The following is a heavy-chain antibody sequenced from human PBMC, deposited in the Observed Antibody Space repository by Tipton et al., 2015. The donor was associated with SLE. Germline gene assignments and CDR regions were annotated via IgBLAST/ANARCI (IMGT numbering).Heavy chain of an antibody. Sequence: TLSLTCTVSGGSITGYYWSWIRQPAGKGLEWIGRIYSAGSTNYNPYNPSLKSRTTLSVDTSKNQFSLRLSSVTAADTAVYYCAREVNVVSDSDAFDIWGRGTMVTVSS. J-gene: IGHJ3*02. CDR2: IYSAGST. CDR3: AREVNVVSDSDAFDI. V-gene: IGHV4-4*07. CDR1: GGSITGYY. D-gene: IGHD2-21*01.